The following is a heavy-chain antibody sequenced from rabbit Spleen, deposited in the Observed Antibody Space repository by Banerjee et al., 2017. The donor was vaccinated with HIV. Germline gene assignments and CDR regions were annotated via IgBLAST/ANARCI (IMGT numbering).Heavy chain of an antibody. Sequence: EESGGDLVKPEGSLTLACTASGFSFSSSYLICWVRQAPGKGLEWIACIYAGSSGSTYYASWAKGRFTISKTSSTTVTLQMTSLTAADTATYFSTTMASSGGYLRLWGPGTLVTVS. CDR2: IYAGSSGST. V-gene: IGHV1S45*01. D-gene: IGHD1-1*01. CDR3: TTMASSGGYLRL. CDR1: GFSFSSSYL. J-gene: IGHJ4*01.